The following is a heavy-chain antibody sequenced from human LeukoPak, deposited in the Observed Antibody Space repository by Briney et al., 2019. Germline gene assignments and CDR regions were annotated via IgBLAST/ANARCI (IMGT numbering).Heavy chain of an antibody. Sequence: GGSLRLSCAASGFTFNTFNMNWVRQAPGKGLEWVSSITSGGDYIYYADSVKGRSTTSRDNAKNSLSLQLNSLRVEDTAVYYCARGHYDVLAASYKWTPDYWGQGTLVTVSS. V-gene: IGHV3-21*01. CDR2: ITSGGDYI. CDR3: ARGHYDVLAASYKWTPDY. J-gene: IGHJ4*02. CDR1: GFTFNTFN. D-gene: IGHD3-9*01.